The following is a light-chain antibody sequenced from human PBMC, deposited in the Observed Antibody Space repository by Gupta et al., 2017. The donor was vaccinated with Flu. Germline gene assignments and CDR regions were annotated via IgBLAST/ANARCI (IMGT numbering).Light chain of an antibody. CDR1: NSNIGAGYD. CDR3: QSFDSSLSGYV. J-gene: IGLJ1*01. CDR2: VNT. V-gene: IGLV1-40*01. Sequence: QSVLTQPPSVSGAPGQRITSSCTGSNSNIGAGYDVNWYQQFPGRAPKVLLYVNTNRPSGVPDRFSGSKSGTSASLTITGLLAEDEADYFCQSFDSSLSGYVFGTGTKVTVL.